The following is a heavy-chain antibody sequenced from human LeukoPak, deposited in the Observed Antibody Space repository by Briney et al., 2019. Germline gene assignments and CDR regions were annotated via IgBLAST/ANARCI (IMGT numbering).Heavy chain of an antibody. V-gene: IGHV1-8*01. CDR1: GYTFTSYD. D-gene: IGHD3-22*01. Sequence: ASVKVSCKASGYTFTSYDINWVRQATGQGLEWMGWMNPNSGNTGYAQKFQGRVTMTRNTSISTAYMELSSLRSEDTAVYYCARGRGRGYYYDSSGYYYIVYWGQGTLVTVSS. CDR2: MNPNSGNT. J-gene: IGHJ4*02. CDR3: ARGRGRGYYYDSSGYYYIVY.